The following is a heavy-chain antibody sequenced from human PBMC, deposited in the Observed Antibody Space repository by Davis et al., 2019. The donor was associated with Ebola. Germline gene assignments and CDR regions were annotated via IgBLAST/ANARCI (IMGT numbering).Heavy chain of an antibody. CDR1: GFTFSSYA. J-gene: IGHJ6*04. CDR3: ARSGLSFGVVKYHYGMDA. V-gene: IGHV3-23*01. Sequence: PGGSLRLSCAASGFTFSSYAMSWVRQAPGKGLEWVSAISGSGGSTYYADSVKGRFTISRDNSKNTMYLQMNSLRGEDTAVYYCARSGLSFGVVKYHYGMDAWGKGTTVTVSS. CDR2: ISGSGGST. D-gene: IGHD3-3*01.